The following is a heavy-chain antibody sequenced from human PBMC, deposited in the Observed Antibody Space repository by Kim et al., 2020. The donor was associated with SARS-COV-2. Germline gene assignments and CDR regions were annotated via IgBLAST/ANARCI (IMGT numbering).Heavy chain of an antibody. V-gene: IGHV3-30*18. D-gene: IGHD3-10*01. Sequence: GGSLRLSCAASGFTFSSYGMHWVRQAPGKGLEWVAVISYDGSNKYYADSVKGRFTISRDNSKNTLYLQMNSLRAEDTAVYYCAKDRWFGAGGTDGESRSMHYYYYYGMDVWGQGTTVTVSS. CDR3: AKDRWFGAGGTDGESRSMHYYYYYGMDV. CDR1: GFTFSSYG. CDR2: ISYDGSNK. J-gene: IGHJ6*02.